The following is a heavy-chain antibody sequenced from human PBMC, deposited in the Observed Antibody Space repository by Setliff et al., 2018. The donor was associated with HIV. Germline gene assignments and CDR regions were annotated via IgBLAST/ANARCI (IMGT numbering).Heavy chain of an antibody. CDR3: ARDHKYYDDSSGLDY. J-gene: IGHJ4*02. V-gene: IGHV4-39*07. CDR1: GGSITSSTYY. Sequence: SETLSLTCTVSGGSITSSTYYWDWIRQPPGKGLEWIGSIFYSGSTYYNPSVKSRVTTSIDTTKNQFSLRLSSVTAADTAVYYCARDHKYYDDSSGLDYWGQGTLVTVSS. D-gene: IGHD3-22*01. CDR2: IFYSGST.